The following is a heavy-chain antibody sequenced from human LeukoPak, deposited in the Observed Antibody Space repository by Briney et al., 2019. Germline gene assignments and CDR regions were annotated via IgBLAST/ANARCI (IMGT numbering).Heavy chain of an antibody. CDR3: ARDSRGWSFNY. Sequence: GGSLRLSCAASGFTVSSNYMSWVRQAPGKGLEWVSVIYSGGSTYYADSVKGRFTISRDNSKNTLYLQMNSLGAEDTAIYYCARDSRGWSFNYWGQGTLVTVSS. CDR1: GFTVSSNY. CDR2: IYSGGST. V-gene: IGHV3-53*01. J-gene: IGHJ4*02. D-gene: IGHD3-10*01.